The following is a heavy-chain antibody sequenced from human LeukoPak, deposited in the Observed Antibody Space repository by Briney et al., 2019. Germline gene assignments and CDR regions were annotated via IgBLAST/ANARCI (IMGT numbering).Heavy chain of an antibody. V-gene: IGHV4-59*01. CDR2: IFYSGST. CDR1: GGSISSYF. J-gene: IGHJ4*02. Sequence: SETLSLTCTVSGGSISSYFWSWIRQPPGKGLEWIGYIFYSGSTNYNPSLKSRVTISLDTSKNQFSLKMSSVTAADTAVYYCANSVAGIVGATLVHWGQGTLVTVSS. CDR3: ANSVAGIVGATLVH. D-gene: IGHD1-26*01.